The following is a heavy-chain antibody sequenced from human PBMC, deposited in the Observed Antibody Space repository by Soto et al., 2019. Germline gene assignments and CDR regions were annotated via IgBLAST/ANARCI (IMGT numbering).Heavy chain of an antibody. Sequence: SCKASGGTFSSYAISWIRQSPGKGLEWIGKIKHSGSSNYNPSLRSRVSISVDMSKNQFSLRLTSVTAADTAVYYCARGGSSDWHVALDIWGQGTMVTVSS. V-gene: IGHV4-34*01. D-gene: IGHD6-19*01. J-gene: IGHJ3*02. CDR3: ARGGSSDWHVALDI. CDR1: GGTFSSYA. CDR2: IKHSGSS.